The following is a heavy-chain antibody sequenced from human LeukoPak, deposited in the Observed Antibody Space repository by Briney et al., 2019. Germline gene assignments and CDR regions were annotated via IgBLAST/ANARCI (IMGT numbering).Heavy chain of an antibody. V-gene: IGHV4-4*07. CDR2: IYTSGST. Sequence: SETLSLTCAVYGGSFSDYYWSWIRQPAGKGLEWIGRIYTSGSTNYNPSLKSRVTMSVDTSKNQFSLKLSSVTAADTAVYYCARDVAYSSSFDYWGQGTLVTVSS. D-gene: IGHD6-6*01. CDR1: GGSFSDYY. CDR3: ARDVAYSSSFDY. J-gene: IGHJ4*02.